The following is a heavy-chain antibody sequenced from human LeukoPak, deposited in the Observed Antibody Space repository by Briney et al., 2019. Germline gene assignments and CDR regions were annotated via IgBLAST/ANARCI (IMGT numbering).Heavy chain of an antibody. CDR3: ARDPYSSSWYVEDY. V-gene: IGHV4-4*07. D-gene: IGHD6-13*01. CDR1: GGSISSYY. CDR2: IYTSGST. Sequence: SETLSLTCTVSGGSISSYYWSWIRQPAEKGLEWIGRIYTSGSTNYNPSLKSRVTMSVDTSKNQFSLKLSSVTAADTAVYYCARDPYSSSWYVEDYWGQGTLVTVSS. J-gene: IGHJ4*02.